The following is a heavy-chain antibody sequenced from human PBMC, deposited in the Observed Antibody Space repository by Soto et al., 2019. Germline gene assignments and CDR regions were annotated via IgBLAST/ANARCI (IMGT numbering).Heavy chain of an antibody. J-gene: IGHJ6*02. CDR1: GYTFTNYD. CDR2: ISAYNGNT. CDR3: VSSFGRSGSSALYYYGMDV. D-gene: IGHD3-10*01. Sequence: QVQLVQSGAEVKKPGASVKVSCKASGYTFTNYDFSWVRQAPGQGLEWMGWISAYNGNTNYAQKLQGRVTMTTDTSTSTAYMERRSLRSDDTAVYYCVSSFGRSGSSALYYYGMDVWGQGTTVTVSS. V-gene: IGHV1-18*01.